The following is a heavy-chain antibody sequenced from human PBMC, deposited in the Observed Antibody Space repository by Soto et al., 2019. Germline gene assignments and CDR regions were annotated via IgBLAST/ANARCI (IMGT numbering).Heavy chain of an antibody. D-gene: IGHD3-10*01. CDR3: ATSYGSGYRAFDY. CDR1: GDTFNFYS. J-gene: IGHJ4*02. Sequence: QVQLVQSGAEVKRPGSSVKVSCKASGDTFNFYSINWVRQAPGLGLEWLGRVNPILSLSNYAQRFQGRVTITAEKSTSTAYMILNSLKSEDTAIYYCATSYGSGYRAFDYWGQGALVTVSS. V-gene: IGHV1-69*02. CDR2: VNPILSLS.